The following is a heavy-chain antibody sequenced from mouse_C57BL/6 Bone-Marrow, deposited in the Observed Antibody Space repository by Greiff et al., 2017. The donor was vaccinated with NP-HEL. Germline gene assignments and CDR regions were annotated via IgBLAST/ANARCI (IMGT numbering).Heavy chain of an antibody. Sequence: EVKLMESGGGLVQPGGSLKLSCAASGFTFSDYYMYWVRQTPEKRLEWVAYISNGGGSTYYPDTVKGRFTISRDNSTNTLYLQMSRLKAEDTAMYDSARRLRRAGYYAMDDWGKGATVTV. CDR2: ISNGGGST. J-gene: IGHJ4*01. V-gene: IGHV5-12*01. CDR3: ARRLRRAGYYAMDD. D-gene: IGHD2-4*01. CDR1: GFTFSDYY.